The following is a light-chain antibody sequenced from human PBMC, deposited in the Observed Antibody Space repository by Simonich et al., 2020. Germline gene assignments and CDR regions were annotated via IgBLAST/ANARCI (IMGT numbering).Light chain of an antibody. V-gene: IGKV4-1*01. CDR2: WAS. Sequence: DIVMTQSPDSLAVSLGERATINCNSSQSVLYSSNNKNYLAWYQQKPGQPPKLLIYWASTRESGVPDRFSGSGSGSDFTLTISSLQAEDVAVYYCQQYYSTPYTFGHGTKLEIK. CDR3: QQYYSTPYT. J-gene: IGKJ2*01. CDR1: QSVLYSSNNKNY.